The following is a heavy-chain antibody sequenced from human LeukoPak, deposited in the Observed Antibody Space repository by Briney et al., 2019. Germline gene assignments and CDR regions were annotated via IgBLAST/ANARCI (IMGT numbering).Heavy chain of an antibody. CDR2: IKQDGSEK. D-gene: IGHD3-9*01. Sequence: GGSLRLSCAASGFTFSSYWMSWVRQAPGEGLEWVANIKQDGSEKDYVDSVKGRFTISRDNAKNSLYLQMNSLRAEDTAVYYCASYPDPARYYDISDFGYWGQGTLVTVSS. V-gene: IGHV3-7*01. CDR3: ASYPDPARYYDISDFGY. J-gene: IGHJ4*02. CDR1: GFTFSSYW.